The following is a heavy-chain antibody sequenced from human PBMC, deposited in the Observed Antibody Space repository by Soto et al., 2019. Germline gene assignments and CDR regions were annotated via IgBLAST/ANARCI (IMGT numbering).Heavy chain of an antibody. J-gene: IGHJ6*02. CDR3: ASNIVVVPAPDYYYYGMDV. D-gene: IGHD2-2*01. CDR2: INAGNGNT. Sequence: ASVKVSCKASGYTFTSYAMHWVRQAPGQRLEWMGWINAGNGNTKYSQKFQGRVTITRDTSASTAYMELSSLRSEDTAVYYCASNIVVVPAPDYYYYGMDVWGQGTTVTVSS. CDR1: GYTFTSYA. V-gene: IGHV1-3*01.